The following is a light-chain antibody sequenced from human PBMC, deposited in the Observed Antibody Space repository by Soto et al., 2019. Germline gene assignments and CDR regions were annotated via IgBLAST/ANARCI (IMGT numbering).Light chain of an antibody. Sequence: DIQMTHSPSTLSASVGDRVTITCRASQSISNWLAWYQQKPGKAPKVLIFDASSLETGVPSRFSGSGSGTESTLTISSLQPDDFATYYCQQYNSAPQTFGQGTKVEIX. CDR2: DAS. V-gene: IGKV1-5*01. CDR1: QSISNW. CDR3: QQYNSAPQT. J-gene: IGKJ1*01.